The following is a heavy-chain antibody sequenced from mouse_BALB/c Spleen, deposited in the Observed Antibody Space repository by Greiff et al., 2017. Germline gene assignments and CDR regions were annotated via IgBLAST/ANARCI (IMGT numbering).Heavy chain of an antibody. J-gene: IGHJ2*01. D-gene: IGHD1-1*01. CDR2: IYPGDGDT. CDR3: ARSPPYGYFDY. Sequence: QVQLQQSGAELVRPGSSVKISCKASGYAFSSYWMNWVKQRPGQGLEWIGQIYPGDGDTNYNGKFKGKATLTADKSSSTAYMQLSSLTSEDSAVYFCARSPPYGYFDYWGQGTTLTVSS. V-gene: IGHV1-80*01. CDR1: GYAFSSYW.